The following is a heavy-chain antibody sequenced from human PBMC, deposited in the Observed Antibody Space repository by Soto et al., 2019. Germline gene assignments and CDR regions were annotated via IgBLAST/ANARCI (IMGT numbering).Heavy chain of an antibody. Sequence: EVQLLESGGGLVQPGGSLRLSCVASRFDFSSYEMSWVRQAAGKGLEWVSHVSLTGDRTNYEGSVKGRFTVSRDNFKNALYLEMDSLRPDDTAIYSCARGGGYCTPTSCAIDAWGRGTPVTVSS. V-gene: IGHV3-23*01. J-gene: IGHJ5*02. CDR3: ARGGGYCTPTSCAIDA. CDR1: RFDFSSYE. CDR2: VSLTGDRT. D-gene: IGHD2-8*01.